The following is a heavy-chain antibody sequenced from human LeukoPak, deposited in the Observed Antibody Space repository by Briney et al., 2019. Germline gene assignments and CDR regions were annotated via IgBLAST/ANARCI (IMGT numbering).Heavy chain of an antibody. CDR1: GFSFSSFW. J-gene: IGHJ4*02. D-gene: IGHD3-22*01. CDR3: AKDLTYYYDSSGYHY. Sequence: GGSLRLSCAASGFSFSSFWMSWVRQAPGKGLEWVANMKQDGSQKHYVDSVKGRFTISRDNAKNSLYLQMNSLRAEDTALYYCAKDLTYYYDSSGYHYWGQGTLVTVSS. V-gene: IGHV3-7*03. CDR2: MKQDGSQK.